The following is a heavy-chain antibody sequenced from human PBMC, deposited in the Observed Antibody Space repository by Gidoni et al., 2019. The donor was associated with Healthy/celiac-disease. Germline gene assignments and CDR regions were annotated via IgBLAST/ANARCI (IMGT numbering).Heavy chain of an antibody. CDR1: GFTFSSYA. CDR3: VKISGYGYWYFDL. CDR2: ISSNGRST. D-gene: IGHD5-12*01. Sequence: EVQLVETGGGLVQPGGSLRLSCSASGFTFSSYAMHWVRQAPGKGLEYVSAISSNGRSTYYAASVKGRFTISRDNSKNTLYLQMSSLRAEDTAVYYCVKISGYGYWYFDLWGRGTLVTVSS. J-gene: IGHJ2*01. V-gene: IGHV3-64D*09.